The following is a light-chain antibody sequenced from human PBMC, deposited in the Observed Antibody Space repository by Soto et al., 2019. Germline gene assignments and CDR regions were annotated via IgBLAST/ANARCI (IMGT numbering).Light chain of an antibody. V-gene: IGLV2-14*02. CDR1: SSDVGSYFL. Sequence: QSALTQPASVSGSPGQSITISCTGTSSDVGSYFLVSWYHQHPGKAPKFMIYEATKRPSGVSNRFSASKSGNTASLTISGLQAEDEANYYCCSYTSSSTLVFGGGTKLTVL. CDR3: CSYTSSSTLV. CDR2: EAT. J-gene: IGLJ2*01.